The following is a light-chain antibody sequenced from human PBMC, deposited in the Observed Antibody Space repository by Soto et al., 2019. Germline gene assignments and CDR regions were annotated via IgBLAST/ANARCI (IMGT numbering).Light chain of an antibody. J-gene: IGLJ2*01. V-gene: IGLV2-14*01. CDR1: SNDIGTYNY. CDR2: EVS. CDR3: TSFTTSTTVV. Sequence: QSALTQRASVSGSPGQSITISCTGTSNDIGTYNYVSWYQHRPGKAPKLLIYEVSNRPSGVSNRFSGSKSGNTASLTISGLQAEDEADYHCTSFTTSTTVVFGGGTKLTVL.